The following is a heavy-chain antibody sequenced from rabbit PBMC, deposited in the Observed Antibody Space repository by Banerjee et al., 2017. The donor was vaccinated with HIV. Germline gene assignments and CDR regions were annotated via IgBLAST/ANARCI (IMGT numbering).Heavy chain of an antibody. Sequence: QEQLEESGGGLVKPGGTLTLTCKASGIDFSSYAMCWVRQAPGKGLEWIASIYTGSGTTYYASWAKGRFTISKTSSTTVTLQMTSLTAADTATYFCARDLAGVIGWNFGLWGPGTLVTVS. J-gene: IGHJ6*01. CDR1: GIDFSSYA. V-gene: IGHV1S45*01. CDR3: ARDLAGVIGWNFGL. CDR2: IYTGSGTT. D-gene: IGHD4-1*01.